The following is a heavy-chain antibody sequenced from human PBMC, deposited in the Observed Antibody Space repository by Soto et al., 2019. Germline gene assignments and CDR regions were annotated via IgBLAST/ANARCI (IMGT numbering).Heavy chain of an antibody. V-gene: IGHV1-69*06. Sequence: SVKVSCKASGGTFSSYAISWVRQAPGQGLEWMGGIIPIFGTANYAQKFQGRVTITADKSTSTAYMELSSLRSEDTAVYYCARGVVFARTHYMDVWGQGATVTVSS. D-gene: IGHD2-2*01. CDR3: ARGVVFARTHYMDV. J-gene: IGHJ6*02. CDR1: GGTFSSYA. CDR2: IIPIFGTA.